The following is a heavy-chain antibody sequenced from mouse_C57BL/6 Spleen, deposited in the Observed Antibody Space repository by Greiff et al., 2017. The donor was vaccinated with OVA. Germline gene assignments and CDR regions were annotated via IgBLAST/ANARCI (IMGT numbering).Heavy chain of an antibody. V-gene: IGHV14-3*01. Sequence: EVMLVESVAELVRPGASVKLSCTASGFNIKNTYMHWVKQRPEQGLEWIGRIDPANGNTKYAPKFQGKATITADTSSNTAYLQLSSLTSEDTAIYYCASRYSNYEGYFDYWGQGTTLTVSS. J-gene: IGHJ2*01. CDR2: IDPANGNT. CDR3: ASRYSNYEGYFDY. D-gene: IGHD2-5*01. CDR1: GFNIKNTY.